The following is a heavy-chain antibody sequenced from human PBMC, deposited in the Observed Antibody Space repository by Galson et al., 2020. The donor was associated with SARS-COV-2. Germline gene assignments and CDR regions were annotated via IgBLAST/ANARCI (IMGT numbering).Heavy chain of an antibody. CDR1: GYTLTELS. Sequence: ASVKVSCKVSGYTLTELSMHWVRQAPGKGLEWMGGFDPEDGETIYAQKFQGRVTMTEDTSTDTAYMELSSLRSEDTAVYYCATGEGLNTARKLDFDYWGQGTLVTVSS. J-gene: IGHJ4*02. D-gene: IGHD5-18*01. V-gene: IGHV1-24*01. CDR3: ATGEGLNTARKLDFDY. CDR2: FDPEDGET.